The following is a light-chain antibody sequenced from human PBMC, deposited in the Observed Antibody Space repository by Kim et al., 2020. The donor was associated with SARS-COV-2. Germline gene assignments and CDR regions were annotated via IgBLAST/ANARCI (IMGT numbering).Light chain of an antibody. CDR1: SSNIGVNS. CDR2: GNS. CDR3: VAWDDSLSAWV. J-gene: IGLJ3*02. Sequence: QSVLTQPPSASGTPGQRVTISCSGSSSNIGVNSVYWFQQLPGTAPKLLIYGNSQRPSGVPDRFSASKSGTSASLAVSGLRSDDEADFYCVAWDDSLSAWVFGGGTKLTV. V-gene: IGLV1-47*01.